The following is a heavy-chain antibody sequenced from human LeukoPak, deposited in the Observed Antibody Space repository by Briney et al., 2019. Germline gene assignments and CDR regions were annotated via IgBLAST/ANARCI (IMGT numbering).Heavy chain of an antibody. J-gene: IGHJ5*02. Sequence: PSETLSLTYTVSNYSISSGYYWGWIRQPPGKGLEWIGSIYHSGSTYYNPSLKSRVTMSVDTSKNQFSLKLSSVTAADTAVYYCARDYYYGSGSLINWFDPWGQGTLVTVSS. CDR1: NYSISSGYY. V-gene: IGHV4-38-2*02. D-gene: IGHD3-10*01. CDR2: IYHSGST. CDR3: ARDYYYGSGSLINWFDP.